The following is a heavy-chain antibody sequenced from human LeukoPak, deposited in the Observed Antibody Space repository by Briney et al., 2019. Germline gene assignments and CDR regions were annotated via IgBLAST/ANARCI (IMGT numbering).Heavy chain of an antibody. J-gene: IGHJ4*02. V-gene: IGHV3-74*01. CDR2: INSDGSST. Sequence: GGSLRLSCAPSGFTFSRYWMHWVRQAPGKGLVWVSYINSDGSSTNYADSVKGRFTISRDNAKNTLYLQMNSLRAEDTAVYYCARGGLGTGIDYWGQGTLVTVSS. D-gene: IGHD1-1*01. CDR3: ARGGLGTGIDY. CDR1: GFTFSRYW.